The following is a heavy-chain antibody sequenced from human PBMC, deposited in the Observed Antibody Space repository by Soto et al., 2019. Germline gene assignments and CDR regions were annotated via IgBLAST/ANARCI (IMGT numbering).Heavy chain of an antibody. CDR1: GGSISSGDYY. CDR2: INHNRNT. D-gene: IGHD1-1*01. J-gene: IGHJ6*03. CDR3: ARAMNDESVYYYYMDV. Sequence: LSETLSLTCTVSGGSISSGDYYWSWIRQPPGKGLEWIGEINHNRNTNYNPSLKSRATISIDTSKNQFSLKLSSVTAADTVLYYCARAMNDESVYYYYMDVWAKGATVTVSS. V-gene: IGHV4-39*07.